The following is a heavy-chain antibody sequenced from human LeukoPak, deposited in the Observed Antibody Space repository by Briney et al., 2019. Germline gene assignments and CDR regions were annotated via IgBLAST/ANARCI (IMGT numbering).Heavy chain of an antibody. CDR2: SRNKAKSYTT. CDR1: GFTLSEHY. D-gene: IGHD3-22*01. CDR3: AKVSDSTGYSYEY. Sequence: GGSLRLSCATSGFTLSEHYVHWVRQAPGKGLEWVGRSRNKAKSYTTEYAASAKGRFTISRDDSQNSVYLQMNSLRSEDTAVYSCAKVSDSTGYSYEYWGQGTLVTVSS. V-gene: IGHV3-72*01. J-gene: IGHJ4*02.